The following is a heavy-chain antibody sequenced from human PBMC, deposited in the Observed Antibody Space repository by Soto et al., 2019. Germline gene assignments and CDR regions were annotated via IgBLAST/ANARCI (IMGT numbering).Heavy chain of an antibody. V-gene: IGHV1-69*13. Sequence: ASVKVSCKASGGTFSSFGISWVRQAPGQGLERMGGIIPVFGRPNYAQRFRGRLTITADESTNTSYMELIDLTSEDTAVYYCAREASGYDFWGQGTRVTVSS. CDR3: AREASGYDF. J-gene: IGHJ1*01. CDR1: GGTFSSFG. D-gene: IGHD5-12*01. CDR2: IIPVFGRP.